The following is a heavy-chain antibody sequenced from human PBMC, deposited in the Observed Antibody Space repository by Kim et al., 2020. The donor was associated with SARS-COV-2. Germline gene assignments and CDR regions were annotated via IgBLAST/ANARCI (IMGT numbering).Heavy chain of an antibody. CDR2: INAGNGNT. CDR1: GYTFTSYA. CDR3: ARVPEYYDMVDY. D-gene: IGHD3-22*01. Sequence: ASVKVSCKASGYTFTSYAMHWVRQAPGQRLEWMGWINAGNGNTKYSQKFQGRVTITRDTSASTAYMELSSLRSEDTAVYYCARVPEYYDMVDYWGQGTLVTVSS. J-gene: IGHJ4*02. V-gene: IGHV1-3*01.